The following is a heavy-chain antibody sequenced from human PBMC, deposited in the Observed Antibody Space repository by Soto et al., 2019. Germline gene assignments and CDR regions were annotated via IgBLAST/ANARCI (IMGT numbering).Heavy chain of an antibody. CDR1: GGTFNGYG. CDR2: TVPVFDTS. CDR3: ARGVSNSGAYYTGPSAYDL. J-gene: IGHJ3*01. D-gene: IGHD3-10*01. Sequence: QVQLVQSGAVVKKPGSSVEVSCKASGGTFNGYGISWVRQAPGQGLEWMGGTVPVFDTSKYAPRFQGRVTIPADKSTSTAYMELSSVRSDDTAIYFCARGVSNSGAYYTGPSAYDLWGQGTLVIVSS. V-gene: IGHV1-69*06.